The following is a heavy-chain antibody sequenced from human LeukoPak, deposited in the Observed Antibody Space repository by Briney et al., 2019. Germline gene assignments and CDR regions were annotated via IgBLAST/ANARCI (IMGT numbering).Heavy chain of an antibody. D-gene: IGHD3-22*01. CDR1: GFTFSSHG. V-gene: IGHV3-30*03. Sequence: PGGSLRLSCAASGFTFSSHGIHWVRQAPGKGLEWVAVISYAGSDKYYADSVKGRFTISRDNSKNTLYLQMNSLTAGDTAVYYCARGLPYYYDSSGDFDAFDIWGQGTVVTVSS. J-gene: IGHJ3*02. CDR2: ISYAGSDK. CDR3: ARGLPYYYDSSGDFDAFDI.